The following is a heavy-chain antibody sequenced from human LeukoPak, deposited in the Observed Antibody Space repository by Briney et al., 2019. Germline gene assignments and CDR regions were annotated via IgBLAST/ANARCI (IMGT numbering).Heavy chain of an antibody. J-gene: IGHJ6*02. CDR2: SNHFGST. Sequence: SETLSLTCAVSGEFFSGYFWTWIRQPPGKGLEWIGESNHFGSTDYNPSLKSRVTISVDTSKKQFSLNVRSVTDADTAVYFCARGRLQLWSFPLPYNHYAIDVWGQGTTVTVSS. V-gene: IGHV4-34*01. D-gene: IGHD5-18*01. CDR3: ARGRLQLWSFPLPYNHYAIDV. CDR1: GEFFSGYF.